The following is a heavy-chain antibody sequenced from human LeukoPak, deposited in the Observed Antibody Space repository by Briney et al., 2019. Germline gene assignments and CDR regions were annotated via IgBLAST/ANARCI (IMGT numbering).Heavy chain of an antibody. Sequence: GASVKVSCKASGYTLTGYYMHWVRLAPGQGLGWMGWINPSSGDTNYAQKFQGRVTMTRETSISTAYMELSRLRSDDTAVYYCAKNPYEYYFDYWGQGTLVTVSS. CDR1: GYTLTGYY. V-gene: IGHV1-2*02. CDR3: AKNPYEYYFDY. D-gene: IGHD5-12*01. CDR2: INPSSGDT. J-gene: IGHJ4*02.